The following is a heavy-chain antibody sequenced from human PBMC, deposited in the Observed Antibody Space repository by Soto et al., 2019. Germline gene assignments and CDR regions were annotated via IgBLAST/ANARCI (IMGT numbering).Heavy chain of an antibody. J-gene: IGHJ4*02. CDR3: AKGEWTHLWLLDY. V-gene: IGHV3-30*18. D-gene: IGHD5-18*01. CDR2: ISYDGSIT. Sequence: QVQLVESGGGVVQPGRSLRLSCAASGFTFRSYGMHWVRQAPGKGLERVAVISYDGSITYYADSVKGRFTISRDNSKNTLYMQMNNLRAEDTAVYYCAKGEWTHLWLLDYWGQGTLVTVSS. CDR1: GFTFRSYG.